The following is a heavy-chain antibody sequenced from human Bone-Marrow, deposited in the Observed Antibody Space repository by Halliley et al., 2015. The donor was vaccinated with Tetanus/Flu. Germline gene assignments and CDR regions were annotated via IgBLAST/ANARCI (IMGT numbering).Heavy chain of an antibody. CDR3: AHRRVRSAVYDAFDI. V-gene: IGHV2-5*02. J-gene: IGHJ3*02. Sequence: WDDDKRYSPSLKSRLTITKDPSKNQVVLTMTNMDPVDTATYYCAHRRVRSAVYDAFDIWGQGTMVTVSS. D-gene: IGHD3-10*01. CDR2: WDDDK.